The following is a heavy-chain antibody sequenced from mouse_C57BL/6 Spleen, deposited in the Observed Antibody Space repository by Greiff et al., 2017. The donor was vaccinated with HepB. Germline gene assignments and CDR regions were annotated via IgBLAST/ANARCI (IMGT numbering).Heavy chain of an antibody. CDR3: ARGGSYSYGSSPYWYFDV. J-gene: IGHJ1*03. CDR1: GYAFSSYW. V-gene: IGHV1-80*01. D-gene: IGHD1-1*01. Sequence: VQLQQSGAELVKPGASVKISCKASGYAFSSYWMNWVKQRPGKGLEWIGQIYPGDGDTNYNGKFKGKATLTADKSSSTAYMQLSSLTSEDSAVYFCARGGSYSYGSSPYWYFDVWGTGTTVTVSS. CDR2: IYPGDGDT.